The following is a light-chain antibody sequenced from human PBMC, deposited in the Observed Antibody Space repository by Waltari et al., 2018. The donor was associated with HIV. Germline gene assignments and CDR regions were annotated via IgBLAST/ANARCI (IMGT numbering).Light chain of an antibody. Sequence: QSVLTQPPSLSAAPGQKVTISCSGRDPTLGNNFVSWYQQLPGAAPKLLIYDNDSRPSGISDRFSGSKSGTSATLGITGLQAGDEADYYCATWDNNLYVGQVFGGGTKLTVL. J-gene: IGLJ3*02. CDR3: ATWDNNLYVGQV. V-gene: IGLV1-51*01. CDR2: DND. CDR1: DPTLGNNF.